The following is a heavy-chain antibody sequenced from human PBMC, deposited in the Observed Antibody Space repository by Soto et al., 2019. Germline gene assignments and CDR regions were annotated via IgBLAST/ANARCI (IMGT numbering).Heavy chain of an antibody. Sequence: QVQLQQWGAGLLKPSETLSLTCAVYGGSFSDNYWTWFRQPPGKGVEWIGEISPSGTTKYIPSLKSRVSISADTSKKQFSLKVTSVTAADTAVYYCVTSLWFGTQPEIWGQGTLVTVSS. CDR1: GGSFSDNY. D-gene: IGHD3-10*01. CDR3: VTSLWFGTQPEI. CDR2: ISPSGTT. J-gene: IGHJ4*02. V-gene: IGHV4-34*01.